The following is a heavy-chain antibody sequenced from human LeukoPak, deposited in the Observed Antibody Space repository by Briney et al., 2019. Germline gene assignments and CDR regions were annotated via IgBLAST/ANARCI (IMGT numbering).Heavy chain of an antibody. D-gene: IGHD2-15*01. CDR2: IYHSGST. J-gene: IGHJ6*02. CDR1: GGSISSSNW. CDR3: VSKLGYCSGGRCHYHGMDV. Sequence: SGTLSLTCAVSGGSISSSNWWSWVRQPPGKGLEWIGEIYHSGSTNYNPSLKSRVTISVDKSKNQFSLKLSSVTAADTAVYYCVSKLGYCSGGRCHYHGMDVWGQGTTVTVSS. V-gene: IGHV4-4*02.